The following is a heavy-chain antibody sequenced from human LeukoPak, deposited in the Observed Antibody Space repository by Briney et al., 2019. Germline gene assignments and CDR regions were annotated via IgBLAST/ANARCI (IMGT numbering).Heavy chain of an antibody. V-gene: IGHV3-21*01. CDR1: GFTFSSYS. CDR3: ARDRSHQRRFHSSREENWFDP. D-gene: IGHD6-13*01. J-gene: IGHJ5*02. Sequence: GGSLRLSCAASGFTFSSYSMNWVRQAPGKGLEWVSSISSSSDYIYYADSVKGRFTISRDNAKNSLYLQMNSLRAEDTAVYYCARDRSHQRRFHSSREENWFDPWGQGTLVTVSS. CDR2: ISSSSDYI.